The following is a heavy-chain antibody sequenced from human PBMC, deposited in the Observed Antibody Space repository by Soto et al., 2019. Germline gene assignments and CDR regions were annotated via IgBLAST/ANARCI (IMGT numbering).Heavy chain of an antibody. J-gene: IGHJ4*02. CDR2: VFYTGFT. V-gene: IGHV4-39*07. CDR1: GGSISSSYYY. D-gene: IGHD3-10*01. CDR3: ARVRQFGQSADY. Sequence: SETLSLTCAVSGGSISSSYYYWGWLRQAPGKGPVWIGCVFYTGFTSYNPSLESRVSVSVDTSKNQFSLKVSAVSAADAAVYYCARVRQFGQSADYCGQGTLVTVSS.